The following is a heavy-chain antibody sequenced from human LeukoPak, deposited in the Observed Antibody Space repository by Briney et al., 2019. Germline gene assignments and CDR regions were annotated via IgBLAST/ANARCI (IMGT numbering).Heavy chain of an antibody. CDR2: INHSGST. D-gene: IGHD6-19*01. V-gene: IGHV4-34*01. CDR3: ARAMPYFYGSIAVPGTIDY. CDR1: GETFIHNF. J-gene: IGHJ4*02. Sequence: SETLSLTCAVYGETFIHNFRTWIRQPPGKGLEWIGQINHSGSTYYNPSLKSRVTILVDTSKNQFSLKLTSVTAADTAVYYCARAMPYFYGSIAVPGTIDYWGQGILVTVSS.